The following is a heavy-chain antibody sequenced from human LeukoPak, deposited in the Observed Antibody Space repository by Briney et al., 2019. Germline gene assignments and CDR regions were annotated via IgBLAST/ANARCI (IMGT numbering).Heavy chain of an antibody. CDR3: ARDVYADVLLGG. D-gene: IGHD3-10*01. CDR1: GFTFSSYG. V-gene: IGHV3-33*01. CDR2: IWYDGSNK. J-gene: IGHJ4*02. Sequence: PGRSLRLSCAASGFTFSSYGMHWVRQAPGKGLEWVAVIWYDGSNKYYADSVKGRFTISRDNSKDTLYLQMNSLRAEDTAVYYCARDVYADVLLGGWGQGTLVTVSS.